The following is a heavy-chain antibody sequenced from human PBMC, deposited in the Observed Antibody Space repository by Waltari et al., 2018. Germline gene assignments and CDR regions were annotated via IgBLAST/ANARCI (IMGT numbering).Heavy chain of an antibody. CDR3: ARTYYYDSTFDY. J-gene: IGHJ4*02. CDR2: IYYSGRT. V-gene: IGHV4-31*03. CDR1: GGSISSGGYY. D-gene: IGHD3-22*01. Sequence: QVQLQESGPGLVKPSQTLSLTCTVSGGSISSGGYYWSWIRQHPGKGLEWIGYIYYSGRTYDNPSLKSRVTISVDTSKNQCSLKLSSVTAAETAVYYCARTYYYDSTFDYWGQGTLVTVSS.